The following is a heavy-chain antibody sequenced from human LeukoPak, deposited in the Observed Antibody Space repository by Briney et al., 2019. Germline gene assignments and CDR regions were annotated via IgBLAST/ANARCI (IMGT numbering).Heavy chain of an antibody. CDR1: GFTFSSYW. Sequence: GGSLRLSCAASGFTFSSYWMSWVRQAPGKGLEWVANIKQDGSEKHYVDSVKGRFTISRDNAKNSLYLQMNSLRAEDTAVYYCARGMVVAATGFDYWGQGTLVTVSS. CDR3: ARGMVVAATGFDY. CDR2: IKQDGSEK. D-gene: IGHD2-15*01. J-gene: IGHJ4*02. V-gene: IGHV3-7*01.